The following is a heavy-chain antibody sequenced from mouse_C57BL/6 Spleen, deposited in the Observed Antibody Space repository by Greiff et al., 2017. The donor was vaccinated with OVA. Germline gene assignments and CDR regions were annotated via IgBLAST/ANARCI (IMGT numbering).Heavy chain of an antibody. D-gene: IGHD2-2*01. CDR2: IYPGDGDT. V-gene: IGHV1-82*01. CDR3: ARSWLRRRDFDY. Sequence: VQLQQSGPELVKPGASVKISCKASGYAFSSSWMNWVKQRPGKGLEWIGRIYPGDGDTNYNGKFKGKATLTADKSSSTAYMQLSSLTSEDSAVYFCARSWLRRRDFDYWGQGTTLTVYS. CDR1: GYAFSSSW. J-gene: IGHJ2*01.